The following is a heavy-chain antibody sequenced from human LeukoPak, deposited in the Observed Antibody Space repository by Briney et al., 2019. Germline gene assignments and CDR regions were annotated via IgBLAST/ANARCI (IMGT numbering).Heavy chain of an antibody. CDR1: GGSFSGYY. V-gene: IGHV4-34*01. CDR2: INHSGST. D-gene: IGHD2-15*01. J-gene: IGHJ5*02. Sequence: SETLSLTCAVYGGSFSGYYWSWIRQPPGKGLEWIGEINHSGSTNYNPSLKSRVTISVDTSKNQFSLKLSSVTAADTAVYYCARGYCSGGSCYHRRGNWFDPWGQGTLVTVSS. CDR3: ARGYCSGGSCYHRRGNWFDP.